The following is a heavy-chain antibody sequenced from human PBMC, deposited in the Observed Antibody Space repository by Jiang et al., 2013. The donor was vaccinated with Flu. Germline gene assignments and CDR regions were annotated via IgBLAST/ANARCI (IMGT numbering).Heavy chain of an antibody. CDR1: GFTFSSYP. CDR2: IGSVSNYV. J-gene: IGHJ4*02. Sequence: QLVESGGGLVKPGGSLRLSCAASGFTFSSYPMNWVRQAPGKGLEWVASIGSVSNYVFYGDSVRGRFTISRDNAKNSLSLQMSALRAEDTAVYYCVREGNNYYNSNGHFDDWGQGSLVTVSA. CDR3: VREGNNYYNSNGHFDD. V-gene: IGHV3-21*01. D-gene: IGHD3-22*01.